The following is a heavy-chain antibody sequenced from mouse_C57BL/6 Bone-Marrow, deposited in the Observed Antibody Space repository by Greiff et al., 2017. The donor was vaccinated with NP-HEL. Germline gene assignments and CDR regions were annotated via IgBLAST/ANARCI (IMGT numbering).Heavy chain of an antibody. CDR3: ARDDYGSSYVRFAY. Sequence: QVQLQQSGAELVRPGTSVKVSCKASGYAFTNYLIEWVKQRPGQGLEWIGVINPGSGGTNYNEKFKGKATLTADKSSSTAYMQLSSLTSEDSAVYFCARDDYGSSYVRFAYWGQGTLVTVSA. CDR2: INPGSGGT. D-gene: IGHD1-1*01. V-gene: IGHV1-54*01. CDR1: GYAFTNYL. J-gene: IGHJ3*01.